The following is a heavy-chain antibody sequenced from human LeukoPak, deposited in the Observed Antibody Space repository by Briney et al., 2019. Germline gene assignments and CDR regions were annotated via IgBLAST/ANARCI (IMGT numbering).Heavy chain of an antibody. V-gene: IGHV3-23*01. D-gene: IGHD5-18*01. CDR1: GFTFSSYA. J-gene: IGHJ4*02. CDR2: ISGSGGST. CDR3: AKDARVDTAMVLYTHFDY. Sequence: GASLRLSCAASGFTFSSYAMSWVPQAPGKGLEWVSAISGSGGSTYYADSVKGRFTISRDNSKNTLYLQMNSLRAEDTAVYYCAKDARVDTAMVLYTHFDYWGQGTLVTVSS.